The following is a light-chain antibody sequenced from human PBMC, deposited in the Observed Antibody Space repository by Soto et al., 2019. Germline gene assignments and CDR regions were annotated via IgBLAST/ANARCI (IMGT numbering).Light chain of an antibody. CDR1: QSVSSNF. V-gene: IGKV3-20*01. J-gene: IGKJ1*01. Sequence: EIVLTQSPGTLSLSPGERATLSCRASQSVSSNFLAWYQQKPGQAPRLLIFGASSRATGIPGRFSGSGSGTDFTLTISRLEPEDLAVYYCQQYGNSPQTFGQGTKVEIK. CDR2: GAS. CDR3: QQYGNSPQT.